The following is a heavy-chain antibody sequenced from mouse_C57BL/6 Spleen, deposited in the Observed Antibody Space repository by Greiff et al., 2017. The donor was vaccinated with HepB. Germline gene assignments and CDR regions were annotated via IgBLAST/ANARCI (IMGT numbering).Heavy chain of an antibody. V-gene: IGHV1-54*01. Sequence: HVQLKESGAELVRPGTSVKVSCKASGYAFTNYLIEWVKQRPGQGLEWIGVINPGSGGTNYNEKFKGKATLTADKSSSTAYMQLSSLTSEDSAVYFCAREDYGKGYWGQGTTLTVSS. D-gene: IGHD1-1*01. CDR3: AREDYGKGY. CDR1: GYAFTNYL. CDR2: INPGSGGT. J-gene: IGHJ2*01.